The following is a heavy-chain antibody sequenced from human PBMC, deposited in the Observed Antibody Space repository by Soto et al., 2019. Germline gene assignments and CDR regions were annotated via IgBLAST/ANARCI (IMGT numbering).Heavy chain of an antibody. CDR2: IYWDDDK. CDR1: WFSHSTKEVG. D-gene: IGHD2-8*02. Sequence: RPEPRKPTQTLAITCTSSWFSHSTKEVGVGWIRQPPGKALEWLALIYWDDDKRYSPSLKSRLTITKDTSKNQVVLTMTNMDPVDTATYYCAHRSVLVLLDYWGQGTLVTVSS. V-gene: IGHV2-5*02. J-gene: IGHJ4*02. CDR3: AHRSVLVLLDY.